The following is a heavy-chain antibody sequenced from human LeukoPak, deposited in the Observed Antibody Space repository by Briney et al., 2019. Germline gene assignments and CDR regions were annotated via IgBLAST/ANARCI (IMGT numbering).Heavy chain of an antibody. CDR2: IYYSGST. Sequence: SETLSLTCTVSGGSISSYYWSWIRQPPGKGLEWIGYIYYSGSTNYNPSLKSQVTISVDTSKNQFSLKLSSVTAADTAVYYCARGTSSGYPNFDYWGQGTLVTVSS. CDR1: GGSISSYY. D-gene: IGHD3-22*01. J-gene: IGHJ4*02. V-gene: IGHV4-59*01. CDR3: ARGTSSGYPNFDY.